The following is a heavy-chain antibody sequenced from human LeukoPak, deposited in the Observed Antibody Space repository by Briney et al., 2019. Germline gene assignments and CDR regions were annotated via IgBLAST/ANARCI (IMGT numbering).Heavy chain of an antibody. CDR2: IWYDGSKK. V-gene: IGHV3-33*01. CDR3: ARQKYYDFWSGSPRGYMDV. Sequence: GRSLRLSCAASGFTFSNHGFHWVRQAPGKGLEWVAVIWYDGSKKFYADSVKGRFTISRDDSKNTLYLQMNSLRAEDTAVYYCARQKYYDFWSGSPRGYMDVWGKGTTVTVSS. D-gene: IGHD3-3*01. CDR1: GFTFSNHG. J-gene: IGHJ6*03.